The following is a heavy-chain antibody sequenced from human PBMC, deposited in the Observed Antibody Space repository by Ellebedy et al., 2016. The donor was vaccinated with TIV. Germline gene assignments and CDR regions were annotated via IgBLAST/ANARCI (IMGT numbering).Heavy chain of an antibody. Sequence: MPSETLSLTCAVYGGSFSGYYWSWIRQPPGKGLEWIGEINHSGSTNYNPSLKSRVTISVDTSKNQFSLKLSSVTAADTAVYYCARARDNYDSSHYFDYWGQGTLVTVSS. D-gene: IGHD3-22*01. CDR2: INHSGST. J-gene: IGHJ4*02. V-gene: IGHV4-34*01. CDR1: GGSFSGYY. CDR3: ARARDNYDSSHYFDY.